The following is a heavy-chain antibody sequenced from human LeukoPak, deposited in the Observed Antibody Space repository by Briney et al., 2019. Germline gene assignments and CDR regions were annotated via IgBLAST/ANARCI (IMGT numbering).Heavy chain of an antibody. D-gene: IGHD2-2*01. Sequence: GGSLRLSCAASGFTFSSYGMHWVRQAPGKGLEWVAFIRYDGSNKYYADSVKGRFTISRDSSKNTLYLQMNSLRAEDTAVYYCARDKNWVVPAAFSSDYWGQGTLVTVSS. CDR2: IRYDGSNK. J-gene: IGHJ4*02. CDR3: ARDKNWVVPAAFSSDY. CDR1: GFTFSSYG. V-gene: IGHV3-30*02.